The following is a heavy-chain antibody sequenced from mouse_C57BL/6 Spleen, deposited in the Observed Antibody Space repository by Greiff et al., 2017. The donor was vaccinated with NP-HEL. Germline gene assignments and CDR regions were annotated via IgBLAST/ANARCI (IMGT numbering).Heavy chain of an antibody. CDR2: INPSNGGT. Sequence: QVQLQQPGTELVKPGASVKLSCKASGYTFTSYWMHWVKQRPGQGLEWIGNINPSNGGTNYNEKFKSKATLTVDKSSSTAYMQLSSLTSEDSAVYYCARAPHGSSYYWYFDVWGTGTTVTVSS. D-gene: IGHD1-1*01. CDR1: GYTFTSYW. J-gene: IGHJ1*03. CDR3: ARAPHGSSYYWYFDV. V-gene: IGHV1-53*01.